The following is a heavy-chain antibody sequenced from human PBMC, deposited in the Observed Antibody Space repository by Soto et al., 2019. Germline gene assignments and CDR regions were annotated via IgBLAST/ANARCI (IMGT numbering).Heavy chain of an antibody. V-gene: IGHV3-11*01. CDR2: ISSSGSTI. D-gene: IGHD6-13*01. CDR3: ARGTYSSSWYPPYYFDY. CDR1: GFTFSDYY. J-gene: IGHJ4*02. Sequence: PVGSLRLSCAASGFTFSDYYMSWIRQAPGKGLEWVSYISSSGSTIYYADSVKGRFTISRDNAKNSLYLQMNSLRAEDTAVYYCARGTYSSSWYPPYYFDYWGQGTLVTVSS.